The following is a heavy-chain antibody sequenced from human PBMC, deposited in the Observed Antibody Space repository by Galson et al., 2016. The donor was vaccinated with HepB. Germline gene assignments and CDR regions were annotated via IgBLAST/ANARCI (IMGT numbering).Heavy chain of an antibody. Sequence: LSLTCNVSGGSITSDYWSWIRQPPGKGLEWIGYVYYNNITNYNPSLKSRAIMSVDTSKTQFSLRLSSVTAADTAVYYCATYSQGGFDPWGQGTLVAVSS. CDR1: GGSITSDY. CDR3: ATYSQGGFDP. D-gene: IGHD5-12*01. V-gene: IGHV4-59*01. J-gene: IGHJ5*02. CDR2: VYYNNIT.